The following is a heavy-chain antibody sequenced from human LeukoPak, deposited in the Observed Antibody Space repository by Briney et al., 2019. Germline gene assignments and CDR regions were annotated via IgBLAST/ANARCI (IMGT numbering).Heavy chain of an antibody. CDR2: INHSGGT. D-gene: IGHD2-2*01. Sequence: GSLRLSCTSSGFTFSSDAMTWVRQPPGKGPEWIGEINHSGGTTYNPSLKSRVTISVDTSKIQFSLNLTSVTAADTAVYYCALELVVPAALERLNAFDIWGHGTMVTVSS. CDR1: GFTFSSDA. V-gene: IGHV4-34*08. J-gene: IGHJ3*02. CDR3: ALELVVPAALERLNAFDI.